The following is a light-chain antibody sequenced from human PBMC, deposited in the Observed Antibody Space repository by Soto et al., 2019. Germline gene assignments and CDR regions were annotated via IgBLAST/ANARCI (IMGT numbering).Light chain of an antibody. CDR1: SSDVGRYNY. CDR3: CSYTGTYTPNVL. J-gene: IGLJ2*01. CDR2: DVS. V-gene: IGLV2-11*01. Sequence: QSALTQPRSVSGSPGQSVTISCTGSSSDVGRYNYVSWYQHHPGKAPKFLIYDVSKRPSGVPDRFSGSKSGNTASLPISGLQAEDEADYYCCSYTGTYTPNVLLGGGTKVTVL.